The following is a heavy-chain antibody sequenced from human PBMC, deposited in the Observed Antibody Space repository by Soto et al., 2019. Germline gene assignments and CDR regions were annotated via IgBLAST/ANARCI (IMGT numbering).Heavy chain of an antibody. CDR2: ISGSGDST. CDR3: AKKGGGLTYFGSGSYYNA. Sequence: EVQLLESGGGLVQPGGSLRLSCAASGVTFSNYAMTWVRQAPGKGLQWVSLISGSGDSTHYADSVKGRFTISRDNSMNTLYLQMNSLRAEDTAVYYCAKKGGGLTYFGSGSYYNAWGQGTLATVSS. D-gene: IGHD3-10*01. V-gene: IGHV3-23*01. CDR1: GVTFSNYA. J-gene: IGHJ5*02.